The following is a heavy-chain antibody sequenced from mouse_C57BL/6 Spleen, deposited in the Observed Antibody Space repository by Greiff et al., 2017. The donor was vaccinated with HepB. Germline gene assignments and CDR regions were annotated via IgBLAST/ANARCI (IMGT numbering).Heavy chain of an antibody. CDR1: GFTFSDYG. CDR3: ARRETTVVGEAMDY. Sequence: EVQRVESGGGLVKPGGSLKLSCAASGFTFSDYGMHWVRQAPEKGLEWVAYISSGSSTIYYADTVKGRFTISRDNAKNTLFLQMTSLRSEDTAMYYCARRETTVVGEAMDYWGQGTSVTVSS. V-gene: IGHV5-17*01. CDR2: ISSGSSTI. D-gene: IGHD1-1*01. J-gene: IGHJ4*01.